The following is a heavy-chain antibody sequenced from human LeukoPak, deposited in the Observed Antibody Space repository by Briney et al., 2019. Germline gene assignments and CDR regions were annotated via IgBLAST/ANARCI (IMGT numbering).Heavy chain of an antibody. V-gene: IGHV3-21*01. J-gene: IGHJ4*02. CDR1: GFTFSSYS. Sequence: PGGSLRLSCAASGFTFSSYSMNWVRQAPGKGLEWVSSISSSSSYIYYADSVKGRFTISRDNAKNSLYLQMNSLRAEDTAVYYCASSKVAGTFDYWGRGTLVTVSS. CDR3: ASSKVAGTFDY. CDR2: ISSSSSYI. D-gene: IGHD6-19*01.